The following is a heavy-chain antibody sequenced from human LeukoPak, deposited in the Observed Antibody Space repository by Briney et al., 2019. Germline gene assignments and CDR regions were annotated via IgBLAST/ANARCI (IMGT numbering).Heavy chain of an antibody. CDR2: ISYDRSDK. CDR3: ARGANFDY. CDR1: GFTFSSYA. V-gene: IGHV3-30*04. J-gene: IGHJ4*02. Sequence: SGGSLRLSCAASGFTFSSYAMHWVRQAPGKGLEWVAVISYDRSDKYYADSVKGRFTISRDNSKNTLYLQMNSLRAEDTAVYYCARGANFDYWGQGTLVTVSS.